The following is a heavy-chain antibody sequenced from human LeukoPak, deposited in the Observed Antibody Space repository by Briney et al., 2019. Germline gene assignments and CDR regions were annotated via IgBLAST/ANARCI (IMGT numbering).Heavy chain of an antibody. CDR3: ARCLEYCSGGSCYGFQH. V-gene: IGHV1-8*01. D-gene: IGHD2-15*01. CDR1: GYTFTSYD. CDR2: MNPNSGNT. Sequence: ASVKVSCKASGYTFTSYDINWVRQATGQGLEWMGWMNPNSGNTGYAQKFQGRLTMTRNTSISTAYMELSSLRSEDTAVYYCARCLEYCSGGSCYGFQHWGQGTLVTVSS. J-gene: IGHJ1*01.